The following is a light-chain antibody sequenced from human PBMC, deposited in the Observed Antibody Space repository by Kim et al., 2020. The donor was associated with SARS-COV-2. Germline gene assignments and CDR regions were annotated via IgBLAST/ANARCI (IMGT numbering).Light chain of an antibody. V-gene: IGLV2-11*01. CDR3: CSYAGSYTWV. J-gene: IGLJ3*02. Sequence: QSALTQPRSVSGSPGQSVTISCTGTSSDVGAYKYVSWYQQHPGKAPKVMIYDVSERPSGVPDRFSGSKSGNTASLTIFGLQAEDEADYYCCSYAGSYTWVFGGGTKVTVL. CDR1: SSDVGAYKY. CDR2: DVS.